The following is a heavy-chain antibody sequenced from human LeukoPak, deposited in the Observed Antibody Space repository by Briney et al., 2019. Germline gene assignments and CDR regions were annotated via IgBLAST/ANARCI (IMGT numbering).Heavy chain of an antibody. Sequence: GRSLRLSCAASGFTFSTYAMHWVRQAPGKGLEWVAVIWYDRTNKYYADSVKGRFTISRDNSKNTLYLQMSSLRAEDTAVYYCARDRLTTVTTLHFDYWGQGTLVSVSS. J-gene: IGHJ4*02. CDR1: GFTFSTYA. CDR3: ARDRLTTVTTLHFDY. V-gene: IGHV3-33*01. D-gene: IGHD4-17*01. CDR2: IWYDRTNK.